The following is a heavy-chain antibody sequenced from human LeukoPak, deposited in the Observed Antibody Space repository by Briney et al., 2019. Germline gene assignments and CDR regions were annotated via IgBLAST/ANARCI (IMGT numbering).Heavy chain of an antibody. CDR1: GFTFSSYW. J-gene: IGHJ5*02. D-gene: IGHD2-2*01. CDR2: INSDGSST. Sequence: PGGSLRLSCAASGFTFSSYWMHWVRQAPGTGLVWVSRINSDGSSTSYADSVKGRFTISRDNAKNTLYLQMNSLRAEDTAVYYCARGVGYCSSTSCYWWFDPWGQGTLVTVSS. CDR3: ARGVGYCSSTSCYWWFDP. V-gene: IGHV3-74*01.